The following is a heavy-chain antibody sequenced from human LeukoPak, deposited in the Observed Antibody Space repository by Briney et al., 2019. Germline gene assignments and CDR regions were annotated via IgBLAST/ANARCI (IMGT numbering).Heavy chain of an antibody. CDR2: ISSSGSTR. V-gene: IGHV3-11*04. CDR3: ARYGHYYDSSGFMGY. J-gene: IGHJ4*02. CDR1: GFTFSDYY. D-gene: IGHD3-22*01. Sequence: PGGSLRLSCAASGFTFSDYYMGWIRQAPGKGLEWVSYISSSGSTRYYADSVKGRFTISRDNAKNSLYLQMNSLRAEDTAVYYCARYGHYYDSSGFMGYWGQGTLVTVSS.